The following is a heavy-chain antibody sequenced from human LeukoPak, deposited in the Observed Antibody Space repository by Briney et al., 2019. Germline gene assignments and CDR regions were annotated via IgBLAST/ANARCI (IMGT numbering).Heavy chain of an antibody. V-gene: IGHV4-39*01. CDR2: ISYSGRT. CDR3: ARLRAYDYDSSGYYNFDF. CDR1: GVSTSSSSFY. D-gene: IGHD3-22*01. Sequence: PSETLSLTCTVSGVSTSSSSFYWGWIRQPPGKGLECIGRISYSGRTYYNPSLQSRVTISVDTSKNQFSLRLSSVTAADTAVYYCARLRAYDYDSSGYYNFDFWGQGTLVTVSS. J-gene: IGHJ4*02.